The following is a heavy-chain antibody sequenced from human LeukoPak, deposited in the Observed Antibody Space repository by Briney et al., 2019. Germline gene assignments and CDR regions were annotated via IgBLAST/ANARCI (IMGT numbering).Heavy chain of an antibody. CDR2: IYYSGST. V-gene: IGHV4-31*03. Sequence: PSETLSLTCTVSGGSISSGGYYWSWSRQHPGKGLEWIGYIYYSGSTYYNPSLKSRVTISVDTSKNQFSLKLSSVTAADTAVYYCAIGRSRDGYNPSNWGQGTLVTVSS. CDR3: AIGRSRDGYNPSN. D-gene: IGHD5-24*01. J-gene: IGHJ4*02. CDR1: GGSISSGGYY.